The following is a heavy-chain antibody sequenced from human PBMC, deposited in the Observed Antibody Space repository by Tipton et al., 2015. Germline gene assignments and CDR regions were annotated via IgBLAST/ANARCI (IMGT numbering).Heavy chain of an antibody. Sequence: SLRLSCAASGFTFSSYAMNWVRQAPGKGLDWVSTISGSGTPYYADSVKGRFTVSRDNSKNIQYLQMNSLRVEDTAVYYCAKEMVASMTLRYLYYGMDVWGQGTTVTVSS. D-gene: IGHD5-12*01. J-gene: IGHJ6*02. CDR3: AKEMVASMTLRYLYYGMDV. CDR2: ISGSGTP. V-gene: IGHV3-23*01. CDR1: GFTFSSYA.